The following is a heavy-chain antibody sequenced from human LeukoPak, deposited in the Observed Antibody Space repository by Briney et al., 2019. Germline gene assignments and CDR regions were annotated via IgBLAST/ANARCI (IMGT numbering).Heavy chain of an antibody. CDR3: AKDSSNYHYQSSGYPQDY. V-gene: IGHV3-23*01. Sequence: EGSLRLSCAASGFTFSSHAMSWVRQAPGKGLEWVSGLTGSGGVTNYGDSVKGRFTISRDNSKNTVYLRMNSLRVEDTAVYYCAKDSSNYHYQSSGYPQDYWGQGTLVTVSS. CDR1: GFTFSSHA. D-gene: IGHD3-22*01. CDR2: LTGSGGVT. J-gene: IGHJ4*02.